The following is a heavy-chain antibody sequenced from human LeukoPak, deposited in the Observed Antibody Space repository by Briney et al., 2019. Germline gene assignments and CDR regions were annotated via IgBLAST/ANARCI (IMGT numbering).Heavy chain of an antibody. D-gene: IGHD3-10*01. Sequence: GGSLRLSCAASGFTFSSYSMNWVRQAPGKGLEWVANIKQDGSEKCYVDSVKGRFTISRDNAKNSLYLQMNSLRAEDTAVYYCARDYYYGSGSPFDYWGQGTLVTVSS. CDR3: ARDYYYGSGSPFDY. CDR1: GFTFSSYS. J-gene: IGHJ4*02. V-gene: IGHV3-7*01. CDR2: IKQDGSEK.